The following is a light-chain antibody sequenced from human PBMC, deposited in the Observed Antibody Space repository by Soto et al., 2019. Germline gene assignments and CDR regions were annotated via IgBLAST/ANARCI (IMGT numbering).Light chain of an antibody. CDR1: QSVSSSY. V-gene: IGKV3-20*01. Sequence: ESVLMQSPGTLSLSPGERATLSCRASQSVSSSYLAWYQQKPGQAPRLLIYGASSRATGIPDRFSGSGSGTDFTLTISRLEPEDFAVYYCQQYGSSPWTFGQGTKV. J-gene: IGKJ1*01. CDR3: QQYGSSPWT. CDR2: GAS.